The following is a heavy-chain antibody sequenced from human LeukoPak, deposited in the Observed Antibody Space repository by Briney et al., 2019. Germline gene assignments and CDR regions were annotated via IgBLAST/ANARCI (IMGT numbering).Heavy chain of an antibody. CDR1: GFTFSSYG. J-gene: IGHJ6*03. D-gene: IGHD3-3*01. CDR3: ARDLPWYYDFWSGYPGGHMDV. V-gene: IGHV3-9*01. Sequence: GGSLRLSCAASGFTFSSYGMHWVRQAPGKGLEWVSGINWNSGSIGYADSVKGRFTISRDNAKNSLYLQMNSLRAEDTAVYYCARDLPWYYDFWSGYPGGHMDVWGKGTTVTVSS. CDR2: INWNSGSI.